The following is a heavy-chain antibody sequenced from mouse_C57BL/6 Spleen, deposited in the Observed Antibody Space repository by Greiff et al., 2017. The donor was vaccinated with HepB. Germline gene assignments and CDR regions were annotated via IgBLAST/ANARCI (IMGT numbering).Heavy chain of an antibody. CDR2: IYPGSGST. D-gene: IGHD1-1*01. V-gene: IGHV1-55*01. J-gene: IGHJ2*01. CDR1: GYTFTSYW. Sequence: QVQLQQPGAELVKPGASVKMSCKASGYTFTSYWITWVKQRPGQGLEWIGDIYPGSGSTNYNENFKSKATLTVDTASNTAYMQLSSLTSEDSAVYYCARYYYGSRYFDDWGKGPTLTVSS. CDR3: ARYYYGSRYFDD.